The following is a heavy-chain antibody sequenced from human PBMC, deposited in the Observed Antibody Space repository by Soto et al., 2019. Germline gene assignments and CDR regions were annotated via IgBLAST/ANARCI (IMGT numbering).Heavy chain of an antibody. J-gene: IGHJ4*02. Sequence: GGSLRLSCAASGFTFSNYAMSWVRQAPGKGLEWVSSVTNSGTGTYYADSVKGRVTISRDNSKNTVYLQMNSLRAEDTAVYYCAKDRSYSDSSGTYRWFFDYWGQGTLVTVSS. D-gene: IGHD3-22*01. CDR2: VTNSGTGT. CDR1: GFTFSNYA. V-gene: IGHV3-23*01. CDR3: AKDRSYSDSSGTYRWFFDY.